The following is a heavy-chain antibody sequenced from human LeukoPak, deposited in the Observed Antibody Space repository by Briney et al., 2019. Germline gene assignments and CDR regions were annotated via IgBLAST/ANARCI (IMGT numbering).Heavy chain of an antibody. J-gene: IGHJ6*02. CDR3: ARDSQYRVVAAKAGGMDV. CDR1: GFTFSSYG. CDR2: ISYDGRNK. Sequence: GRSLRLSCAASGFTFSSYGMHWVRQAPGKGLEGVAVISYDGRNKYYADSVKGRFTISRDNSKNTLYLQMNSLRAEDTAVYYCARDSQYRVVAAKAGGMDVWGQGTTVTVSS. D-gene: IGHD2-15*01. V-gene: IGHV3-30*03.